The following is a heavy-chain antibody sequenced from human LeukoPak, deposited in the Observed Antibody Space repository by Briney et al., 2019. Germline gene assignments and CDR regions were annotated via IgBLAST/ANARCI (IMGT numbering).Heavy chain of an antibody. D-gene: IGHD2-2*01. CDR2: INSDGSST. J-gene: IGHJ4*02. CDR1: GFTFSSYA. Sequence: PGGSLRLSCAASGFTFSSYAMSWVRQAPGKGLVWVSRINSDGSSTSYADSVKGRFTISRDNAKNTLYLQMNSLRAEDTAVYYCARGVVVPAGNFDYWGQGTLVTVSS. V-gene: IGHV3-74*01. CDR3: ARGVVVPAGNFDY.